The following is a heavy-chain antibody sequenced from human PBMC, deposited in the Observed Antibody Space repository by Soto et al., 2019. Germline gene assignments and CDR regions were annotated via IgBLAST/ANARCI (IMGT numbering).Heavy chain of an antibody. D-gene: IGHD3-22*01. J-gene: IGHJ4*02. CDR3: AKAYHHYDSSGYYGL. Sequence: GGSLRLSCAASGFTFSSYAMSWVRQAPGKGLEWVSAITGSGGSTYYADSVKGRFTISRDNSKNTLYLQMNSLRAEDTAVYYSAKAYHHYDSSGYYGLWGQGTLVTVSS. CDR2: ITGSGGST. V-gene: IGHV3-23*01. CDR1: GFTFSSYA.